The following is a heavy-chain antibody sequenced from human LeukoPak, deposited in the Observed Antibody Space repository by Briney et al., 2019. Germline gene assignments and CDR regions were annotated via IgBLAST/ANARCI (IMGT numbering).Heavy chain of an antibody. CDR1: GFTFSTYG. V-gene: IGHV3-30*18. J-gene: IGHJ3*02. D-gene: IGHD3-10*01. CDR2: ISYDGDNK. Sequence: GGSLRLSCAASGFTFSTYGMHWVRQAPGKGLEWLAVISYDGDNKYFADSVKGRFTISRDNSKNTLYLQMNSLRAEDTAVYYCAKDRLLLARGVIDAFDIWGQGTMVTVSS. CDR3: AKDRLLLARGVIDAFDI.